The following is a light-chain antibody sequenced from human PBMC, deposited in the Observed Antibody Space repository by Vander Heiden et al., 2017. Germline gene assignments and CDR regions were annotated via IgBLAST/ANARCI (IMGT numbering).Light chain of an antibody. CDR1: QSVSSY. Sequence: ELVLTQSPATLSLSPGARATLSCRASQSVSSYLAWYQQKPGQAPRLRIYDASNRATGIPARFSGSGSGTDFTLTISSLEPEDFAIYYCLQRSDWPLTFGGGTKVEIK. CDR3: LQRSDWPLT. J-gene: IGKJ4*01. CDR2: DAS. V-gene: IGKV3-11*01.